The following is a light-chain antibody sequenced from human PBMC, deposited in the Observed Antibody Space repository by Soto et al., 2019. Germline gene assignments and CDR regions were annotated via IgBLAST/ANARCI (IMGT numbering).Light chain of an antibody. J-gene: IGKJ1*01. V-gene: IGKV3-15*01. CDR3: QQYNNWPQT. CDR2: GAS. Sequence: EIVMTQSPATLSVSPGERATLSCRASQSVSSNLAWYQQKPGQAPRLLIYGASTRATGIPARFSGSGSGTECTLAVCSLESEDFAVYYCQQYNNWPQTFGQGTKVEVK. CDR1: QSVSSN.